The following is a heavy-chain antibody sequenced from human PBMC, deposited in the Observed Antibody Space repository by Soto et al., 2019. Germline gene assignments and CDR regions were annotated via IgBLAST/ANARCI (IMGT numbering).Heavy chain of an antibody. J-gene: IGHJ3*02. CDR2: IKQDGSEK. CDR3: ATGSEWLLSPGGAFDI. Sequence: GGSLRLSCAASGFTFSNYWMSWVRQAPGKGLEWVANIKQDGSEKYYVDSVKGRFTISRDNAKNSLYLQMNSLRAEDTAVYYCATGSEWLLSPGGAFDIWGQGTMVTV. V-gene: IGHV3-7*03. CDR1: GFTFSNYW. D-gene: IGHD3-3*01.